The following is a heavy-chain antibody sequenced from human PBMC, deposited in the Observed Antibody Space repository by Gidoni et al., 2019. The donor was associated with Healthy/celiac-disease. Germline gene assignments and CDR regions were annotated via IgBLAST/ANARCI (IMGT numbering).Heavy chain of an antibody. V-gene: IGHV3-30*03. CDR2: ISYDGSNK. CDR1: GFTFSSYG. Sequence: QPGRSLRLSCAASGFTFSSYGMHWVRQAPGKGLEWVAVISYDGSNKYYADSVKGRFTISRDNSKNTLYLQMNSLRAEDTAVYYCARGYYDSSGYPRLEYFQHWGQGTLVTVSS. J-gene: IGHJ1*01. CDR3: ARGYYDSSGYPRLEYFQH. D-gene: IGHD3-22*01.